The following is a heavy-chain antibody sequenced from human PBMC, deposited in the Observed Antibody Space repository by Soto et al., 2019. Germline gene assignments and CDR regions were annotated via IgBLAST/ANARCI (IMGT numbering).Heavy chain of an antibody. J-gene: IGHJ4*02. V-gene: IGHV1-69*12. Sequence: QVQLVQSGAEVKKPGSSVKVSCKASGGTFSSYAISWVRQAPGQGLEWMGGIIPIFGTANYAQKFQGRVTITADESTSKAYMELSSLRSEDTAVYYCARTSGRRVWGSYPGWGQGTLGTVSS. CDR1: GGTFSSYA. CDR3: ARTSGRRVWGSYPG. D-gene: IGHD3-16*02. CDR2: IIPIFGTA.